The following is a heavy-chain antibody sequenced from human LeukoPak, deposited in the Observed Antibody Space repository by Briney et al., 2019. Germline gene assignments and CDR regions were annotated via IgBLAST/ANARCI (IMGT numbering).Heavy chain of an antibody. V-gene: IGHV1-18*01. CDR1: GYTFTSYG. Sequence: SSVKVSCKASGYTFTSYGISWVRQPPAQGLEWMGLISAYNGNTNYAQKLQGRVTMTTDTSTSTAYMELRNLRSDDSAVYYCARDSTFSGVYCMDVWGKGATVTVSS. D-gene: IGHD2/OR15-2a*01. J-gene: IGHJ6*03. CDR3: ARDSTFSGVYCMDV. CDR2: ISAYNGNT.